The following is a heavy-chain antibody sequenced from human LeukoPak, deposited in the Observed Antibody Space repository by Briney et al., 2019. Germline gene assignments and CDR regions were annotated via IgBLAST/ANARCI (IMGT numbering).Heavy chain of an antibody. J-gene: IGHJ6*03. CDR2: IRSKANSYAT. V-gene: IGHV3-73*01. Sequence: PTGGSLRLSCAASEFSVGSNYMTWVRQASGKGLEWVGRIRSKANSYATAYAASVKGRFTISRDDSKNTAYLQMNSLKTEDTAVYYCTRGEYSSSYTTFGFSGYYYYYMDVWGKGTTVTVSS. CDR1: EFSVGSNY. CDR3: TRGEYSSSYTTFGFSGYYYYYMDV. D-gene: IGHD6-6*01.